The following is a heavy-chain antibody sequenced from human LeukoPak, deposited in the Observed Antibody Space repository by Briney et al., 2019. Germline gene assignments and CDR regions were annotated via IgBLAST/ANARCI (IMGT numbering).Heavy chain of an antibody. CDR3: ARGPHYDFWSGYGPNFDY. CDR2: IYHSGST. D-gene: IGHD3-3*01. Sequence: SETLSLTCTVSGYSISSGYYWGWIRQPPGKGLEWIGSIYHSGSTYYNPSLKSRVTISVDTSKNQVSLKLSSVTAADTAVYYCARGPHYDFWSGYGPNFDYWGQGTLVTVSS. V-gene: IGHV4-38-2*02. J-gene: IGHJ4*02. CDR1: GYSISSGYY.